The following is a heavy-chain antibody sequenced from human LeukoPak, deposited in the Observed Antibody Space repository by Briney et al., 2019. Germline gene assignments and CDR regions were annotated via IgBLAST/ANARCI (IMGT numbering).Heavy chain of an antibody. Sequence: SETLSLTCTVSGGSISSYYWSWIRQPPGKGLEWIGYIYYSGSTNYNPSLKSRVTISVDTSKNQFSLKLSSVTAADTAVYYCASSRYGDYGSWFDPWGQGTLVTVSS. CDR1: GGSISSYY. CDR3: ASSRYGDYGSWFDP. V-gene: IGHV4-59*08. D-gene: IGHD4-17*01. CDR2: IYYSGST. J-gene: IGHJ5*02.